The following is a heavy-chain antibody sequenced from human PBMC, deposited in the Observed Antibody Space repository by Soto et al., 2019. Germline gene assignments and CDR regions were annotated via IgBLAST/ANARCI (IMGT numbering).Heavy chain of an antibody. J-gene: IGHJ4*02. Sequence: QVQLQESGPGLVKPSGTLSLTCAVSGGSLAISTWWGWVRQPPGKGLEWIGEIYHSGSTNYNPSLKSRVTISVDKSKNQFSLKLSSVTAADTAVYYCARAAMGGSSWPFDYWGQGTLVTVSS. D-gene: IGHD6-13*01. CDR1: GGSLAISTW. V-gene: IGHV4-4*02. CDR2: IYHSGST. CDR3: ARAAMGGSSWPFDY.